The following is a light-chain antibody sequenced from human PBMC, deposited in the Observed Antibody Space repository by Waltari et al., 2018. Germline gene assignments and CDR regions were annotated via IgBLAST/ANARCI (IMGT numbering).Light chain of an antibody. J-gene: IGKJ4*01. CDR3: QQFNAYPLT. CDR1: QGISGY. Sequence: DIQLTQSPSFLSASVGDRVTITCRASQGISGYLAWYQQRPGKGPKLLIYAASTLQSGVPSRVSGSGSGADFTLTISSLQPEDFATYVCQQFNAYPLTFGGGTKVEI. V-gene: IGKV1-9*01. CDR2: AAS.